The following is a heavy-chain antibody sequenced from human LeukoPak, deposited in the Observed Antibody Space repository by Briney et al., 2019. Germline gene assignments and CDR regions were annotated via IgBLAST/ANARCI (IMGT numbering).Heavy chain of an antibody. CDR3: ARVSWFPGTSYYYMDV. CDR1: GGSISSYY. CDR2: IHYSGST. Sequence: SETLSLTCTVSGGSISSYYWSWIRQPPGKGLEWIGYIHYSGSTNYNPSLKSRVTISVDTSKNQFSLKLSSVTAADTAVYYCARVSWFPGTSYYYMDVWGKGSTVTVSS. D-gene: IGHD1-1*01. J-gene: IGHJ6*03. V-gene: IGHV4-59*01.